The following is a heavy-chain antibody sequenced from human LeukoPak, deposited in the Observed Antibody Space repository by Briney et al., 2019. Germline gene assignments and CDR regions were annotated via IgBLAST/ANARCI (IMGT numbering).Heavy chain of an antibody. CDR1: GFTFSSYA. CDR2: ISGSGGST. V-gene: IGHV3-23*01. Sequence: GGSLRLSCAASGFTFSSYAMSWVRQAPGKGLEWVSIISGSGGSTYYADSVKGRFTISRDNSKNTLYLQMNSLRAEDTAVYYCAKELREVGVLCYFEYWGQGTLVTVSS. D-gene: IGHD1-26*01. J-gene: IGHJ4*02. CDR3: AKELREVGVLCYFEY.